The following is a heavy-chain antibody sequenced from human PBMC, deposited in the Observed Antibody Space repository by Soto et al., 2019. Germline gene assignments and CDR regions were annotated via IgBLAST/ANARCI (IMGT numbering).Heavy chain of an antibody. D-gene: IGHD2-8*01. CDR2: INAGNGDT. J-gene: IGHJ5*02. Sequence: ASVKVSCKASGYTFDIYAMNWMRWAPGQRLEWMGWINAGNGDTKYSQKFQDRLTISRDTSASTAYMELSSLTSEDTAVYYCAGSGVFDCTRTACAPYNWFDPWGQGTLVTVSS. V-gene: IGHV1-3*01. CDR3: AGSGVFDCTRTACAPYNWFDP. CDR1: GYTFDIYA.